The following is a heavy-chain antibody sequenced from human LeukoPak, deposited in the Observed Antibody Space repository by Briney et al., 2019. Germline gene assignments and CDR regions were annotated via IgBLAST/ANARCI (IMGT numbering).Heavy chain of an antibody. CDR3: ARVRGAYYFWSGYLKRYPDHSFDY. CDR1: GGSFSGYY. D-gene: IGHD3-3*01. CDR2: INHSGST. Sequence: SETLSLTWAVYGGSFSGYYWSWIRQPPGKGLEWIGEINHSGSTNYNPSLKSRVTISVDTSKNQFSLQLSSVSAADTALYYCARVRGAYYFWSGYLKRYPDHSFDYWGQRTLCTVSS. J-gene: IGHJ4*02. V-gene: IGHV4-34*01.